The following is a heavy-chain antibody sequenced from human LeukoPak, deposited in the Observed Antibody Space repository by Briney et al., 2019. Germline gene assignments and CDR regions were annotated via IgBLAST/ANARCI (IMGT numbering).Heavy chain of an antibody. D-gene: IGHD2-2*01. V-gene: IGHV1-18*01. Sequence: ASVKVSCKASGHTFTSYGISWVRQAPGQGLEWMGWISAYNGNTRYAQKIQGRVTMTTDASTSTAYMEMMSLRSDDTAVYYCARDPLTDHLPAPDAFDFWGQGTVVTVSS. J-gene: IGHJ3*01. CDR3: ARDPLTDHLPAPDAFDF. CDR1: GHTFTSYG. CDR2: ISAYNGNT.